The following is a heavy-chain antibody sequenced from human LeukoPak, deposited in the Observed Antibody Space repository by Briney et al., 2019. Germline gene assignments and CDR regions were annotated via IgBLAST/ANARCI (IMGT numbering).Heavy chain of an antibody. Sequence: PGGSLRLSCAASGFTFSSNEMNWVRQAPGKGLEWVSYISSSGSTIYYADSVKGRFTISRDSAKNSLYLQMNSLRAEDTAVYYCAELGITMIGGVWGKGTTVTISS. CDR2: ISSSGSTI. J-gene: IGHJ6*04. D-gene: IGHD3-10*02. CDR1: GFTFSSNE. V-gene: IGHV3-48*03. CDR3: AELGITMIGGV.